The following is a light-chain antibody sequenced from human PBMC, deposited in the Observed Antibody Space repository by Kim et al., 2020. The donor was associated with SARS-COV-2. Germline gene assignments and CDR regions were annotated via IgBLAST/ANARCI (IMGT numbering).Light chain of an antibody. J-gene: IGLJ2*01. Sequence: SYELTQPPSVSVSPGQTASITCSGDKLGDKYACWYQQKPGQSPVLVIYKDSKRPSGIPERFSGSNSGNTATLTISGTQAMDEADYYCQAWDSSTGGVFGG. CDR2: KDS. CDR1: KLGDKY. CDR3: QAWDSSTGGV. V-gene: IGLV3-1*01.